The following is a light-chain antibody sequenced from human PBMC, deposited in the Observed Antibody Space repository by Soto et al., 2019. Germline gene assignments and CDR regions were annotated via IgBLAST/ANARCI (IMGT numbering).Light chain of an antibody. Sequence: QSVLTQPPSVSGAPGQRVTISCTGSSTNIGAGYDVQWYQQLPGTAPKLLIYDNINRPSGVPDRFSGSKSGTSASLAITGLQAEDEADYYCQSLDSTLSASLLFGGGTKLTV. CDR2: DNI. CDR1: STNIGAGYD. V-gene: IGLV1-40*01. CDR3: QSLDSTLSASLL. J-gene: IGLJ3*02.